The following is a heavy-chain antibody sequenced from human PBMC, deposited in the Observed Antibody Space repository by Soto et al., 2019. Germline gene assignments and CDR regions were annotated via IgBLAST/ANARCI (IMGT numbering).Heavy chain of an antibody. V-gene: IGHV3-23*01. Sequence: GSLRLSCAASGFTFSSYAMSWVRQAPGKGLEWVSAISGSGSTIYYADSVKGRFTISRDNAKNSLYLQMNSLRAEDTAVYYCAKDLVYYYDSSGYYYGPFDYWGQGTLVTVSS. CDR3: AKDLVYYYDSSGYYYGPFDY. CDR2: ISGSGSTI. D-gene: IGHD3-22*01. CDR1: GFTFSSYA. J-gene: IGHJ4*02.